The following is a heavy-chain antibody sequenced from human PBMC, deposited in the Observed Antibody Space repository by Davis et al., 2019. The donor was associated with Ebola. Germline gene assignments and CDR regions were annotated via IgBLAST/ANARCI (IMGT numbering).Heavy chain of an antibody. CDR3: ARDPRRFREFYYYYYGMDV. CDR1: GFTFSSYE. D-gene: IGHD3-10*01. J-gene: IGHJ6*02. CDR2: ISSSGSTI. Sequence: SCAASGFTFSSYEMNWIRQAPGKGLEWVSYISSSGSTIYYADSVKGRFTISRDNAKNSLYLQMNSLRAEDTAVYYCARDPRRFREFYYYYYGMDVWGQGTTVTVSS. V-gene: IGHV3-48*03.